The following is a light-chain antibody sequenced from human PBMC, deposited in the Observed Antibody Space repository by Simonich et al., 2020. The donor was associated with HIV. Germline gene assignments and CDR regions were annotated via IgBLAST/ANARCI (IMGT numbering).Light chain of an antibody. CDR2: GAS. Sequence: EIVMTQSPATLSVSPGKRATLPCRASQSVSSNLAWYQQKPGQAPRLLIYGASTRATGIPARFRCSGSGTEFTLTISSMQSEDFAVYYCQQYSNWPLTFGGGTKVEIK. CDR3: QQYSNWPLT. CDR1: QSVSSN. J-gene: IGKJ4*01. V-gene: IGKV3-15*01.